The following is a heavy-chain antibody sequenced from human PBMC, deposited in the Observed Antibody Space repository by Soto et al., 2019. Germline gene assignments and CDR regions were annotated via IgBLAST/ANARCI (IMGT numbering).Heavy chain of an antibody. Sequence: GGSLRLSCAASGFTFSGSAMHWVRQASGKGLEWVGRIRSKANSYATAYAASVKGRFTISRDDSKNTAYLQMNSLKTEDTAVYYCTRQPLPWEGYNWFDPWGQGTLVTVSS. CDR3: TRQPLPWEGYNWFDP. D-gene: IGHD1-26*01. V-gene: IGHV3-73*01. CDR2: IRSKANSYAT. J-gene: IGHJ5*02. CDR1: GFTFSGSA.